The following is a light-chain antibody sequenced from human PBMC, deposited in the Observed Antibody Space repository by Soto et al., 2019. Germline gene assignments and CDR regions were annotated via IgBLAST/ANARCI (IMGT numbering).Light chain of an antibody. CDR3: QQYGHLRAT. V-gene: IGKV1-33*01. J-gene: IGKJ2*01. CDR1: PDIYKY. Sequence: DIQETQSPPSLTASVGDTVTSTCPASPDIYKYFNWYQQKPGKGHKVLIYDASNLDGGVPSRFNGSVSGTQVSLTISSLQHEDVATYYCQQYGHLRATFGQGTKLEIK. CDR2: DAS.